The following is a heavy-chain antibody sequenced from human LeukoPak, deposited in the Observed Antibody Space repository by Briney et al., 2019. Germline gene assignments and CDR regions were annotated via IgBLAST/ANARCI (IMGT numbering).Heavy chain of an antibody. D-gene: IGHD5-18*01. CDR1: GGSISSSSYY. CDR2: IYYSGST. Sequence: SETLSLTCTVSGGSISSSSYYWGWIRQPPGKGLEWIGSIYYSGSTYYNPSLKSRVTISVDTSKNQFSLKLSSVTAADTAVYHCARHLVDTAMVAAGAFDIWGQGTMVTVSS. CDR3: ARHLVDTAMVAAGAFDI. J-gene: IGHJ3*02. V-gene: IGHV4-39*01.